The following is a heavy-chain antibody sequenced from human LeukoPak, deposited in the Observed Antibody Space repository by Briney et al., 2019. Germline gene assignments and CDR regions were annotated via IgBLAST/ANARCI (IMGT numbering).Heavy chain of an antibody. CDR2: MNPNSGNT. CDR3: ARDLGYYDSSGYYYFPFDY. CDR1: GYTFTSYD. Sequence: ASVKVSCKASGYTFTSYDINWVRQATGQGLEWMGWMNPNSGNTGYAQKFQGRVTMTRDTSISTAYMELSRLRSDDTAVYYCARDLGYYDSSGYYYFPFDYWGQGTLVTVSS. J-gene: IGHJ4*02. V-gene: IGHV1-8*01. D-gene: IGHD3-22*01.